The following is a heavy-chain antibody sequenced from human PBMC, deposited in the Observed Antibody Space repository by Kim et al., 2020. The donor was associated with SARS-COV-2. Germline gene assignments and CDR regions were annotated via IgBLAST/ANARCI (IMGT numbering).Heavy chain of an antibody. Sequence: SETLSLTCAVYGGSFSGHSWTWIRQPPGKGLEWIGEITHSGSTKYNPSLKSRLTISIDLSKNQFSLTLTSVTAADTGIYYCTRGRVGVVPAPVLGLGPYFDYFSLDVWGHGTTVTVSS. V-gene: IGHV4-34*01. D-gene: IGHD2-2*02. CDR1: GGSFSGHS. CDR2: ITHSGST. CDR3: TRGRVGVVPAPVLGLGPYFDYFSLDV. J-gene: IGHJ6*02.